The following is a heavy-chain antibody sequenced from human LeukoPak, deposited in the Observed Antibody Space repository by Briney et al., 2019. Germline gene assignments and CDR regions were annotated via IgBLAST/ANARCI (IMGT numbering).Heavy chain of an antibody. CDR2: IYYSGST. J-gene: IGHJ4*02. Sequence: SETLSLTCTVSGGSISSYYWSWIRQPPGKGLEWIGYIYYSGSTNYNPSLKSRVTISVDTSKNQFSLKLSSVTAADTAVYYCARGEVYSSGYYSAGGFDYWGQGTLVTVSS. CDR3: ARGEVYSSGYYSAGGFDY. CDR1: GGSISSYY. V-gene: IGHV4-59*01. D-gene: IGHD3-22*01.